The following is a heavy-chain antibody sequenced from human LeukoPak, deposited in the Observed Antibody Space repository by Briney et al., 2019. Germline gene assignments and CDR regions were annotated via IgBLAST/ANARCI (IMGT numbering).Heavy chain of an antibody. D-gene: IGHD3-22*01. CDR3: ARGSYYDSKLRAAFDI. J-gene: IGHJ3*02. Sequence: GASVKVSCKAYGYTFTSYDINWVRQATGQGLEWMGWMNPNSGNTGYAQKFQGRVTMTRNTSISTAYMELSSLRSEDTAVYYCARGSYYDSKLRAAFDIWGQGTMVTVFS. V-gene: IGHV1-8*01. CDR1: GYTFTSYD. CDR2: MNPNSGNT.